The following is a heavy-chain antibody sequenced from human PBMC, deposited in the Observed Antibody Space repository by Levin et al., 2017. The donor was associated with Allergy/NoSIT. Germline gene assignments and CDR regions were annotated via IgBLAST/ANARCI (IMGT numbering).Heavy chain of an antibody. D-gene: IGHD6-19*01. V-gene: IGHV6-1*01. CDR3: ARGRGDIAVASTTRFDY. Sequence: SETLSLTCAISGGTVSSNSATWNWIRQSPSRGLEWLGRTYYRSKWYNEYAGSVKSRITINPDTSKNQFSLQLNSVTPDDTAVYYCARGRGDIAVASTTRFDYWGQGTLVTVSS. CDR1: GGTVSSNSAT. J-gene: IGHJ4*02. CDR2: TYYRSKWYN.